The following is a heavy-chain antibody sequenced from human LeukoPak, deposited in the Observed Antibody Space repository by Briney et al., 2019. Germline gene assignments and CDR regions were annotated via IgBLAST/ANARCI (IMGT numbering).Heavy chain of an antibody. J-gene: IGHJ6*03. V-gene: IGHV4-59*01. Sequence: NSSETLSLTCTVSGGSISSYYWSWIRQPPGKGLEWIGYIYYSGSTNYNPSLKSRVTISVDTSKNQFSLKLSSVTAADTAVYYCARVRGSSTSWSYYYYMDVWGKGTTVTISS. CDR3: ARVRGSSTSWSYYYYMDV. CDR1: GGSISSYY. CDR2: IYYSGST. D-gene: IGHD2-2*01.